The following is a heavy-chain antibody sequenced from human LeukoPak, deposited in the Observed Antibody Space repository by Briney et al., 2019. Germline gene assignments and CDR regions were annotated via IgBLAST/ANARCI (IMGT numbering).Heavy chain of an antibody. Sequence: PSETLSLTCTVSGGSISSYYWSWIRQPAGKGLEWIGRIYNTGSTNYSPSLKSRVTMSVDTSKNQFPLRLPSVTAADTAVYYCARGRYFEYWGQGTLVTVSS. CDR3: ARGRYFEY. CDR1: GGSISSYY. V-gene: IGHV4-4*07. J-gene: IGHJ4*02. CDR2: IYNTGST.